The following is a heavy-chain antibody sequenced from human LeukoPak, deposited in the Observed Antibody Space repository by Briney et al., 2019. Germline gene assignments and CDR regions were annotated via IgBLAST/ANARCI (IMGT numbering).Heavy chain of an antibody. D-gene: IGHD5-12*01. CDR2: ISGRTGGT. CDR1: GFTFNTNA. J-gene: IGHJ4*02. V-gene: IGHV3-23*01. CDR3: AKCGNSGCHLIDY. Sequence: GGSLRLSCAASGFTFNTNAMSWVRQAPGKGLEWVSAISGRTGGTYYAVSVKGRFTISRDNSKSTLYLQMDSLRAEDTAVYYCAKCGNSGCHLIDYWGQGTLVTVSS.